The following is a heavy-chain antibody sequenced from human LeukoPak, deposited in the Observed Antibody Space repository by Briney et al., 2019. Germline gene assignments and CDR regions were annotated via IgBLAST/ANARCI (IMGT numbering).Heavy chain of an antibody. Sequence: PGGSLRLSCAASGFTVSNNYMCWVRQAPGKGLEWVSVIYSGGSTYYADSVKGRFTISRDNSKNTLYLQMNSLRAEDTAVYYCARDSRQDYYDSSGYLWFAFDIWGQGTMVTVSS. CDR2: IYSGGST. CDR3: ARDSRQDYYDSSGYLWFAFDI. V-gene: IGHV3-53*01. D-gene: IGHD3-22*01. CDR1: GFTVSNNY. J-gene: IGHJ3*02.